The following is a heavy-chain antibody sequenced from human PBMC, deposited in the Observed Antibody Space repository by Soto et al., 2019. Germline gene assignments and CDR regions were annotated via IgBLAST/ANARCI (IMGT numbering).Heavy chain of an antibody. J-gene: IGHJ6*03. CDR2: IYYSGST. D-gene: IGHD2-15*01. V-gene: IGHV4-59*01. CDR1: GGSISSYY. Sequence: SETLSLTCTVSGGSISSYYWSWIRQPPGKGLEWIGYIYYSGSTNYNPSLKSRVTISVDTSKNQFSLKLSSVTAADTAVYYCARMDSDYDYYYMDVWGKGTTVTVSS. CDR3: ARMDSDYDYYYMDV.